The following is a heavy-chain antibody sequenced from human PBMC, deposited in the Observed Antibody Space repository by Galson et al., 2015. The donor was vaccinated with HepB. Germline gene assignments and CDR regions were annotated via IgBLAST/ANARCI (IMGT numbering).Heavy chain of an antibody. D-gene: IGHD2-15*01. CDR1: GFTFSSYS. CDR3: ARFSGLCSGGSCYPTDDY. J-gene: IGHJ4*02. CDR2: ISSSSSYI. V-gene: IGHV3-21*01. Sequence: SLRLSCAASGFTFSSYSMNWVRQAPGKGLEWVSSISSSSSYIYYADSVKGRFTISRDNAKNSLYLQMNSLRAEDTAVYYRARFSGLCSGGSCYPTDDYWGQGTLVTVSS.